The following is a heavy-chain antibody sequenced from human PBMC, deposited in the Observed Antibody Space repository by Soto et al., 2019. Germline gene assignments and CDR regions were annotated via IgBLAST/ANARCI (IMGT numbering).Heavy chain of an antibody. J-gene: IGHJ4*02. D-gene: IGHD3-22*01. CDR1: GGSISSSSYY. V-gene: IGHV4-39*01. CDR2: IYYSGST. Sequence: PSETLSLTCTVSGGSISSSSYYWGWIRQPPGKGLEWIGSIYYSGSTYYNPSLKSRVTISVDTSKNQFSLKLSSVTAADTAVYYCARDTYYYGSSAGACFDYWGQGTLVTVSS. CDR3: ARDTYYYGSSAGACFDY.